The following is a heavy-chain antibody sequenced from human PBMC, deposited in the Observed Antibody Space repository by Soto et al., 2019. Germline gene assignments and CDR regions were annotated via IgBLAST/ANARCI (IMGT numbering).Heavy chain of an antibody. Sequence: PGGSLRLSCAASGFTFSSYAMSWVRQAPGKGLECVSAISGSGGSTYYADSVKGRFTISRDNSKNTLYLQMNSLRAEDTAVYYYAKEDYDSSSGSDYWGQRSLVTVSS. CDR2: ISGSGGST. D-gene: IGHD3-22*01. CDR3: AKEDYDSSSGSDY. CDR1: GFTFSSYA. V-gene: IGHV3-23*01. J-gene: IGHJ4*02.